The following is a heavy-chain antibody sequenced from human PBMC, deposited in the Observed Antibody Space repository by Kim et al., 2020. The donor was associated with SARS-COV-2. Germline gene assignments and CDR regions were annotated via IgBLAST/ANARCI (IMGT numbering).Heavy chain of an antibody. CDR3: GRSNYYGSGSDDYYYYGMDV. D-gene: IGHD3-10*01. CDR2: ISAYNGYT. CDR1: GYTFTSYA. V-gene: IGHV1-18*01. J-gene: IGHJ6*02. Sequence: ASVKVSCKASGYTFTSYAISWVRQAPGQGLEWMGWISAYNGYTNYAQKLQGRVSMTTDTSTNTAYMELRSLRSDDTAVYYCGRSNYYGSGSDDYYYYGMDVWGQGTTVTVSS.